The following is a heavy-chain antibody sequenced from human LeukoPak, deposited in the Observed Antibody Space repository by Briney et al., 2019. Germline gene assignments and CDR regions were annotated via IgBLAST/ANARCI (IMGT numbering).Heavy chain of an antibody. D-gene: IGHD2-15*01. J-gene: IGHJ5*02. CDR1: GYSFTSYW. CDR2: IYPGDSDT. V-gene: IGHV5-51*01. CDR3: ARQDCSGGSCYSEIMSWFDP. Sequence: LGESLKISCQGSGYSFTSYWIGWVRQMPGKGLEWMGIIYPGDSDTRYSPSFQGQVTISADKSISTAYLQWSSLKASDTAMYYCARQDCSGGSCYSEIMSWFDPWGQGTLVTVSS.